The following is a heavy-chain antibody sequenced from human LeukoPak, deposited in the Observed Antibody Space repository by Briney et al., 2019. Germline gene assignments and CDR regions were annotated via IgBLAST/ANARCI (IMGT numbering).Heavy chain of an antibody. CDR3: ARANNAGWFDY. J-gene: IGHJ4*02. Sequence: PGGSLRLSCAASGFSFSSFWMTWVRQAPGKGLEWVANTKEDGSRNHCVDSVKGRFTISRDNAKNSLFLQMSSLRVEDTAVYYCARANNAGWFDYWGQGTLVTVSS. V-gene: IGHV3-7*04. CDR2: TKEDGSRN. D-gene: IGHD6-19*01. CDR1: GFSFSSFW.